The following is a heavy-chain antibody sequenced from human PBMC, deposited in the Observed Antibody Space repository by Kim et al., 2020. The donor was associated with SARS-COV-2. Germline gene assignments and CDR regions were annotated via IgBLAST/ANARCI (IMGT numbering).Heavy chain of an antibody. J-gene: IGHJ6*02. CDR3: ARDLGHRGGYYYGMDV. Sequence: ASVKVSCKASGYTFTSYYMHWVRQAPGQGLEWMGIINPSGGSTSYAQKFQGRVTMTRDTSTSTVYMELSSLRSEDTAVYYCARDLGHRGGYYYGMDVWGQGTTVTVSS. CDR2: INPSGGST. D-gene: IGHD3-16*01. V-gene: IGHV1-46*01. CDR1: GYTFTSYY.